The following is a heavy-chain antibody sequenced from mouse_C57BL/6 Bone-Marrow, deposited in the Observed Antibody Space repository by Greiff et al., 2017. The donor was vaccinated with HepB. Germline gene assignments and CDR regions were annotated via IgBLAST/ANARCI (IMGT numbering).Heavy chain of an antibody. J-gene: IGHJ3*01. CDR1: GYTFTSYT. CDR2: INPSSGYT. D-gene: IGHD1-1*01. Sequence: QVQLQQSGAELARPGASVKMSCKASGYTFTSYTMHWVKQKPGQGLEWIGYINPSSGYTKYNQKFKDKATLTADKSSSTAYMQLSSLTSEDSAVYYCARMGYYGSSYGFAYWGQGTLVTVSA. V-gene: IGHV1-4*01. CDR3: ARMGYYGSSYGFAY.